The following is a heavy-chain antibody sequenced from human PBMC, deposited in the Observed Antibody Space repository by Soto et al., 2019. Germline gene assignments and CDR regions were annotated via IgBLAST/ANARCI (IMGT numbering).Heavy chain of an antibody. CDR3: ARDDTNNWFDP. CDR1: GGSFSGYY. V-gene: IGHV4-59*01. J-gene: IGHJ5*02. D-gene: IGHD3-22*01. CDR2: IYYSGST. Sequence: SETLSLTCAVYGGSFSGYYWSWIRQPPGKGLEWIGYIYYSGSTNYNPSLKSRVTISVDTSKNQFSLKLSSVTAADTAVYYCARDDTNNWFDPWGQGTLVTVSS.